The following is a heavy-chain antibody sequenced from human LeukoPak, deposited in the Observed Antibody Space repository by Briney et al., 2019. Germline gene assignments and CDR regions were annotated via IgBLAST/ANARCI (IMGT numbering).Heavy chain of an antibody. CDR3: ARHELNYYDSSGYAY. CDR1: GYTFTSYG. J-gene: IGHJ4*02. Sequence: ASVKVSCKASGYTFTSYGISWVRQAPGQGLEWMGWISAYNGNTNYAQKLQGRVTMTTDTSTSTAYMELRSLRSDDTAVYYCARHELNYYDSSGYAYWGQGTLVTVSS. D-gene: IGHD3-22*01. V-gene: IGHV1-18*01. CDR2: ISAYNGNT.